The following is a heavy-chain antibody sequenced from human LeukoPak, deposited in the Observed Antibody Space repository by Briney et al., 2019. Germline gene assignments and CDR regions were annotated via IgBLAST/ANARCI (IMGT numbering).Heavy chain of an antibody. CDR2: ISSSGSTI. D-gene: IGHD3-9*01. V-gene: IGHV3-48*03. J-gene: IGHJ4*02. CDR3: AKARGIYFDWLPLDY. Sequence: PGGSLRLSCAASGFTFSSYEMNWVRQAPGKGLEWVSYISSSGSTIYYADSVKGRFTISRDNAKNSLYLQMNSLRAADTAVYYCAKARGIYFDWLPLDYWGQGTLVTVSS. CDR1: GFTFSSYE.